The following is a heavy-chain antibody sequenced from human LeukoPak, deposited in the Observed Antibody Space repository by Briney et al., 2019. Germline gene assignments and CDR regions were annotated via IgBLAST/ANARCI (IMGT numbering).Heavy chain of an antibody. CDR3: ESALSHCLDY. CDR2: IKHEGSEK. Sequence: GGSRRLSFVVSGITFSNYWMNWVRQAPGKGLDWVANIKHEGSEKYYVDSVKGRFSIPRDSAKKSLYLQMNSLRAEDTAVYYCESALSHCLDYWGQGALGTVSS. V-gene: IGHV3-7*01. D-gene: IGHD3-16*01. CDR1: GITFSNYW. J-gene: IGHJ4*02.